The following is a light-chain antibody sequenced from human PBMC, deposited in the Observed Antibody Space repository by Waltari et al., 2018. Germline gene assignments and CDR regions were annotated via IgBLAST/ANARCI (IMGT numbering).Light chain of an antibody. Sequence: SYELTQPPSVSVSPGQTATITCSGVKLVGMDVCWYQQKPGQSPVVVIYQDNKRPSGIPERFFGSSSGNTATLTITGTQATDEADYYCQAWDSTAGVFGTGTKVIVL. CDR2: QDN. J-gene: IGLJ1*01. CDR1: KLVGMD. CDR3: QAWDSTAGV. V-gene: IGLV3-1*01.